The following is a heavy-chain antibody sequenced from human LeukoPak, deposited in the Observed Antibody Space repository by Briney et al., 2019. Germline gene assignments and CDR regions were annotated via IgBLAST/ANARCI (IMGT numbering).Heavy chain of an antibody. V-gene: IGHV3-23*01. CDR3: AKDDSRGSGSSGWFDP. CDR2: ISGSGGST. Sequence: PGGSLRLSCAASGFTFSSYAMSWVRQAPGKGLEWVSAISGSGGSTYYADSVKGGFTISRDNSKNTLYLQMNSLRAEDTAIYYYAKDDSRGSGSSGWFDPWGQGTLVTVSS. J-gene: IGHJ5*01. D-gene: IGHD3-10*01. CDR1: GFTFSSYA.